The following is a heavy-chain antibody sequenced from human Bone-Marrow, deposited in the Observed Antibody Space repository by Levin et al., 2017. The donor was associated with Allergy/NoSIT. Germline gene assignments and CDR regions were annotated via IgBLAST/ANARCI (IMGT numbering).Heavy chain of an antibody. CDR2: ISYDSFGT. CDR1: GFTFRDFG. Sequence: GGSLRLSCAASGFTFRDFGMHWIRQAPGKGLGWVAYISYDSFGTYYADSVKGRFTISRDNFKNILYLQMNSLRREDTDVYYCEAGRDAVDIWGKGTTVSVSS. V-gene: IGHV3-30*03. J-gene: IGHJ3*02. CDR3: EAGRDAVDI. D-gene: IGHD6-19*01.